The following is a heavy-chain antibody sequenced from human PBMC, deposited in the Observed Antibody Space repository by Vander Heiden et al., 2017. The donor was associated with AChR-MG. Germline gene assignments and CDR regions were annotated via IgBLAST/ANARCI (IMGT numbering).Heavy chain of an antibody. CDR3: AKDMGKGAAMVRGVIGLFDY. CDR1: GFTLDYYA. J-gene: IGHJ4*02. Sequence: EVQLVESGGGLVQPGRSLRLPCAASGFTLDYYAMHWVRQAPGKGLEWVSGISWNSGSIGYADSVKGRFTISRDNAKNSLYLQMNSLRAEDTALYYCAKDMGKGAAMVRGVIGLFDYWGQGTLVTVSS. D-gene: IGHD3-10*01. V-gene: IGHV3-9*01. CDR2: ISWNSGSI.